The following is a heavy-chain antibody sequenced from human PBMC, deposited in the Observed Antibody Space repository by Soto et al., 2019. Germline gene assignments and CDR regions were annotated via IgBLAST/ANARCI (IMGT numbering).Heavy chain of an antibody. CDR3: ARDGAWGAAAEDYYFDY. V-gene: IGHV3-33*01. CDR2: IWYDGSNK. Sequence: QVQLVESGGGVVQPGRSLRLSCAASGFTFSSYGMHWVRQAPGKGLEWVAVIWYDGSNKYYADSVKGRFTISRDNSKNTLYLQMNSLRAEDTAVYYCARDGAWGAAAEDYYFDYWGQGTLVTASS. D-gene: IGHD6-13*01. J-gene: IGHJ4*02. CDR1: GFTFSSYG.